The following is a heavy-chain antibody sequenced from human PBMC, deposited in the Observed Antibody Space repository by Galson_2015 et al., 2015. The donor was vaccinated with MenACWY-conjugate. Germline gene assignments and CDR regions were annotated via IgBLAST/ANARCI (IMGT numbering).Heavy chain of an antibody. J-gene: IGHJ4*02. CDR1: GFTFSTYR. V-gene: IGHV3-48*02. D-gene: IGHD4-17*01. CDR2: IRSGSSTI. CDR3: AAGNYGDFDY. Sequence: SLRLSCAASGFTFSTYRMNWVRQAPGKGLEWVSYIRSGSSTIYYADSVKGRFTISRDNAKNSLYLQMNSLRDEDTAVYYCAAGNYGDFDYWGQGTLVTVSS.